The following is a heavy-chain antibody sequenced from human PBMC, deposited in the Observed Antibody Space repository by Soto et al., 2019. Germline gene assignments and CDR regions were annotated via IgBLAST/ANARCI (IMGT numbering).Heavy chain of an antibody. CDR1: GGSIIRYY. Sequence: PSETLSLTCTVSGGSIIRYYWSWIRQPAGKGLEWIGRIYAGGSTNYNPSLKSRVTMSVDTSKNQFSLRLTSVTAADTAVYYCARASVGPPGGGSWIMPFDFWGQGTLVTVSS. V-gene: IGHV4-4*07. CDR3: ARASVGPPGGGSWIMPFDF. CDR2: IYAGGST. J-gene: IGHJ4*02. D-gene: IGHD2-15*01.